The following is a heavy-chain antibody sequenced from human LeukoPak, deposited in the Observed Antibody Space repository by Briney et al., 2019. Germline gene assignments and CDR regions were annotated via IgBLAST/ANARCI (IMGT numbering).Heavy chain of an antibody. V-gene: IGHV3-23*01. D-gene: IGHD2-2*03. CDR2: IGGSGIRT. J-gene: IGHJ4*02. CDR3: AKDSGWILFDD. CDR1: GFTFSSYG. Sequence: GGSQRLSCGASGFTFSSYGMHWVRQAPGKGLEWVSGIGGSGIRTYYADSVKGRFTISRDNSKNTLYLQMNSLRDEDTAVYYCAKDSGWILFDDWGQGTLVTVSS.